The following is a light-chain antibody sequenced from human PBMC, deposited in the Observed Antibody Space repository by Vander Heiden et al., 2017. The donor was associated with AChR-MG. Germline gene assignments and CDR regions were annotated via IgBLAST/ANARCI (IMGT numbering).Light chain of an antibody. Sequence: QSALTQPASVSGSPGPSITISCTGTNSDVGGYDFVSWYQQHPGKAPRLLISFVSRRPSGVSHRFSGSKSANTASLTISGLQAEDEADYYCSSYTSSSTWVFGGGTKLTVL. V-gene: IGLV2-14*03. J-gene: IGLJ3*02. CDR3: SSYTSSSTWV. CDR1: NSDVGGYDF. CDR2: FVS.